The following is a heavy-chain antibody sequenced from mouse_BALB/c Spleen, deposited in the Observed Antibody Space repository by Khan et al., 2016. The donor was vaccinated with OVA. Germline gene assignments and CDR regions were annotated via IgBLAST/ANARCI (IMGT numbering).Heavy chain of an antibody. D-gene: IGHD2-14*01. CDR3: ARKMGSTTRGPWFPY. CDR1: GYTFTSYT. J-gene: IGHJ3*01. Sequence: QIQLVQSGAELARPGASVKMSCKASGYTFTSYTMHWVKQRPGQGLEWIGYINPSSGYTNYNQKFKDKATLTADKSSSTAYMQLSSLTSEDSAVYSCARKMGSTTRGPWFPYWGQGTLVTVSA. CDR2: INPSSGYT. V-gene: IGHV1-4*01.